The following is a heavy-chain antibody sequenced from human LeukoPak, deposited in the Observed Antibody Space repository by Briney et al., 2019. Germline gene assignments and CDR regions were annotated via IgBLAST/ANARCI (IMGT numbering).Heavy chain of an antibody. Sequence: GGSLRLSCAASGFTFSSYAMSWVRQAPGKGLEWVSAISGSGGSTYYADSVKGRFTIPRDNSKNTLYLQMNSLRAEDTAVYYCAKGGIRGSGWYGDYWGQGTLVTVSS. CDR2: ISGSGGST. CDR1: GFTFSSYA. CDR3: AKGGIRGSGWYGDY. V-gene: IGHV3-23*01. J-gene: IGHJ4*02. D-gene: IGHD6-19*01.